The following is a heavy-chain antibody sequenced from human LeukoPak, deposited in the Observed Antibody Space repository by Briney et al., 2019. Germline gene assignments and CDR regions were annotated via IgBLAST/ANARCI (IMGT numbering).Heavy chain of an antibody. CDR2: IYYTGST. V-gene: IGHV4-59*12. J-gene: IGHJ4*02. D-gene: IGHD2-15*01. Sequence: SETLSLTCTVSGGSISSYYWSWIRQPPGKGLEWIGYIYYTGSTNYNPSLKSRVTISLETSKNQFSLKLSSVTAADTAVYFCARVVAVEANWGQGTPVTVSS. CDR3: ARVVAVEAN. CDR1: GGSISSYY.